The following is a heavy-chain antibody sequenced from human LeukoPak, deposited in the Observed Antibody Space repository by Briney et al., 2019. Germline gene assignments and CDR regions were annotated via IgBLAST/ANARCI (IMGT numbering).Heavy chain of an antibody. V-gene: IGHV3-74*01. CDR1: GFTFSTYW. CDR3: ATDYYGSVAY. D-gene: IGHD3-10*01. Sequence: GGSLRLSCAASGFTFSTYWMHWVRQAPGKGLVWVSRISSDGSRTYYADSVKGRFTSSRDNAKNTLYLQMNTLRPEDTAVYYCATDYYGSVAYWGQGTLVTVSS. CDR2: ISSDGSRT. J-gene: IGHJ4*02.